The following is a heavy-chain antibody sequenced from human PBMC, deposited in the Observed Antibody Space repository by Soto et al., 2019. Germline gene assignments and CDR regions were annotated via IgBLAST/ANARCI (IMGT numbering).Heavy chain of an antibody. CDR2: SHQSGNT. CDR1: GVSIGSHDW. CDR3: ATRDTGRVY. D-gene: IGHD5-18*01. J-gene: IGHJ4*02. V-gene: IGHV4-4*02. Sequence: QVQLQESGPGLVKPSGTLSLTCAVSGVSIGSHDWWTWVRQPPGKGLEWIGESHQSGNTNYNSSPESRVTISLDKPKNHFSLQLSSVTVADTAVYYCATRDTGRVYWGQGTLVTVSS.